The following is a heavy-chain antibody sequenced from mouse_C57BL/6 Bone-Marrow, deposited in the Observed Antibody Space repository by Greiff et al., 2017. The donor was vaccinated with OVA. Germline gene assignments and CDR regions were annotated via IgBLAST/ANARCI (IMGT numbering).Heavy chain of an antibody. CDR2: IHPNSGST. V-gene: IGHV1-64*01. J-gene: IGHJ2*01. CDR1: GYTFTSYW. CDR3: ARSDDYDVVDY. D-gene: IGHD2-4*01. Sequence: QVQLQQPGAELVKPGASVKLSCKASGYTFTSYWMHWVKQRPGQGLEWIGMIHPNSGSTNYNEKFKSKATLTVDKSSSTAYMQLSSLTSEDSAVYYCARSDDYDVVDYWGQGTTLTVSS.